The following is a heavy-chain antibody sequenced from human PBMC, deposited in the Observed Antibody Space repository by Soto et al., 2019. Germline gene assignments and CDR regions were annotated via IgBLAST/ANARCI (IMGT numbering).Heavy chain of an antibody. D-gene: IGHD2-8*01. CDR1: GYTFTDHY. J-gene: IGHJ6*02. V-gene: IGHV1-2*02. CDR3: ASCTNGVCFLYGMDV. Sequence: ASVKVSCKTSGYTFTDHYMHWVRQAPGQGLEWMGWINPNSGGTNYAQKFQGRVTMTRDTSISTAYMELSRLRSDDTAMYYCASCTNGVCFLYGMDVWGQGTTVTVSS. CDR2: INPNSGGT.